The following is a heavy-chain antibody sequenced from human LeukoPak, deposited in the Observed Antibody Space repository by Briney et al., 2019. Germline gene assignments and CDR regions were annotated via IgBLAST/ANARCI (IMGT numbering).Heavy chain of an antibody. D-gene: IGHD4-11*01. J-gene: IGHJ4*02. Sequence: GGSLRLSCAASGFTFSDYTMNWVRQAPGKGLEWVSSLSCTGLYVYYADSVRGRLTISRDNANKSLSLQMSSLRAEDTAVYYCAREAYSHYGFDYWGQGTLVTVSS. V-gene: IGHV3-21*01. CDR3: AREAYSHYGFDY. CDR2: LSCTGLYV. CDR1: GFTFSDYT.